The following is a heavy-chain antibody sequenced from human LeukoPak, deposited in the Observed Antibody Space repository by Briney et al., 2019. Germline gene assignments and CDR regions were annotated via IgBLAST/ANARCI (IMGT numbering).Heavy chain of an antibody. CDR2: ISGSGAST. Sequence: GGSLRLSCAASGSTSSAYAMSWVRQAPGKGLEWVSAISGSGASTYYADSVTGRFTISRDNSKNTVFLHMKTLRVEDTALYYCARWGGSFSSRFDPWGQGTLVTVSS. J-gene: IGHJ5*02. V-gene: IGHV3-23*01. D-gene: IGHD1-26*01. CDR1: GSTSSAYA. CDR3: ARWGGSFSSRFDP.